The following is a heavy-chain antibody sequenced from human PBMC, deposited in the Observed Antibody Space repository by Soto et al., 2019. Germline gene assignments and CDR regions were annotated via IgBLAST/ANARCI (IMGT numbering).Heavy chain of an antibody. CDR2: INPNSGGT. CDR3: ARSPPDAPFDY. J-gene: IGHJ4*02. CDR1: GYTFTGYY. Sequence: ASVKVSCKASGYTFTGYYMHWVRQAPGQGLEWMGWINPNSGGTNYAQKFQGWVTMTRDTSISTAYMELSRLRSDDTAAYYCARSPPDAPFDYWGQGTLVTVSS. D-gene: IGHD2-2*01. V-gene: IGHV1-2*04.